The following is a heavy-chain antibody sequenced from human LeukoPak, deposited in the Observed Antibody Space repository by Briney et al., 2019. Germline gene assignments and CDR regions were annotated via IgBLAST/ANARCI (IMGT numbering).Heavy chain of an antibody. CDR3: VRRLSYRSSGDY. Sequence: GGSLRLSCAASGFTFSDYYMTWIRQAPGKGLEWVSYISGSGTTIYYADSVKGRYTTSRDNAKTSLYLQMNSLRAEDTAIYYCVRRLSYRSSGDYWGQGTLVTVSS. J-gene: IGHJ4*02. D-gene: IGHD3-10*01. V-gene: IGHV3-11*01. CDR2: ISGSGTTI. CDR1: GFTFSDYY.